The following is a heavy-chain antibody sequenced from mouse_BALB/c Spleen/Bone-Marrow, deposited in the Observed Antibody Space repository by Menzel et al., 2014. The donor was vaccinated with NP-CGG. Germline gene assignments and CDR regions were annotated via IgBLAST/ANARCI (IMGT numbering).Heavy chain of an antibody. CDR2: IEPANGNT. D-gene: IGHD3-3*01. CDR1: GFNIKDTY. V-gene: IGHV14-3*02. Sequence: VQLKQSGAEFVKPGASVILSCTVSGFNIKDTYMHWVKVRPEQGLEWIGRIEPANGNTKYDPKFQGKATITADTSSNAAYMHLSSLASEDTAVYYCARLGDWGCWGRGATLTVSS. J-gene: IGHJ2*01. CDR3: ARLGDWGC.